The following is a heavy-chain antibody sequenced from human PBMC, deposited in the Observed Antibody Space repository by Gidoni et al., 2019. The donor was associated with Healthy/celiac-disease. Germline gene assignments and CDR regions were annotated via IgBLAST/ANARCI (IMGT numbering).Heavy chain of an antibody. CDR3: AREGVS. D-gene: IGHD3-16*01. J-gene: IGHJ4*02. CDR2: IYYSGST. CDR1: GGSVSSGSYY. Sequence: QVQLQESGPGLVRPSETLSLTCTVSGGSVSSGSYYWSWIRQPPGKGLEWIGYIYYSGSTNYNPSLKSRVTISVDTSKNQFSLKLSSVTAADTAVYYCAREGVSWGQGTLVTVSS. V-gene: IGHV4-61*01.